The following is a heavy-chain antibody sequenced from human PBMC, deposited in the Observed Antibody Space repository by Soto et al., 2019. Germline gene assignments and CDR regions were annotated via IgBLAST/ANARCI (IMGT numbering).Heavy chain of an antibody. D-gene: IGHD6-13*01. CDR1: GFPFGSHG. CDR3: ARDVAATGAARWLDP. CDR2: IWYDGSHK. J-gene: IGHJ5*02. V-gene: IGHV3-33*01. Sequence: QVQVVESGGGVVQSGRSPRLSCEASGFPFGSHGMHWVRQAPGKGLEWVAFIWYDGSHKDYAASVRGRFTISKDDSKNTLYLEMDNLRGEDTAIYYCARDVAATGAARWLDPWGQGTLVSVSS.